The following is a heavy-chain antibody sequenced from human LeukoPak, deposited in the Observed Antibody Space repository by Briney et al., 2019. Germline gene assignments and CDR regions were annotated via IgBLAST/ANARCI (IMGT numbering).Heavy chain of an antibody. J-gene: IGHJ6*03. Sequence: GGSLRLSCAASGFTFSGYDMNWVRQAPGKGLEWVSSISGSSSYIYYADSMKGRFTISRDNGKNSLYLQMNSLRAEDTAVYYCARDGVSMVRGVRVLDYYNYYMDVWGKGTTVTISS. D-gene: IGHD3-10*01. CDR3: ARDGVSMVRGVRVLDYYNYYMDV. CDR1: GFTFSGYD. CDR2: ISGSSSYI. V-gene: IGHV3-21*01.